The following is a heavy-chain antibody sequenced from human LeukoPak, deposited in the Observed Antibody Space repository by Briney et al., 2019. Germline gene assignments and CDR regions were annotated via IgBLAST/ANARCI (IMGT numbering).Heavy chain of an antibody. Sequence: GGSLRLSCTASGFTFGDYAMSWVRQAPGKGLEWVGFIRSKAYGETTEYAASVKGRFTISRDDSKIIAYLQMNSLKTDDTAVYYCTPAAAGRGTYFYFGMDVWGQGTTVTVSS. CDR2: IRSKAYGETT. J-gene: IGHJ6*02. CDR1: GFTFGDYA. CDR3: TPAAAGRGTYFYFGMDV. V-gene: IGHV3-49*04. D-gene: IGHD6-13*01.